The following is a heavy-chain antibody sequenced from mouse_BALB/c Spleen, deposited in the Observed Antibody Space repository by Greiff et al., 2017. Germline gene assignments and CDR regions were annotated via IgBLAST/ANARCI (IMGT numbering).Heavy chain of an antibody. CDR2: ISYDGSN. V-gene: IGHV3-6*02. D-gene: IGHD2-4*01. J-gene: IGHJ2*01. CDR1: GYSITSGYY. Sequence: EVQLQQSGPGLVKPSQSLSLTCSVTGYSITSGYYWNWIRQFPGNKLEWMGYISYDGSNNYNPSLKNRISITRDTSKNQFFLKLNSVTTEDTATYYCARGVMITLYFDYWGQGTTLTVSS. CDR3: ARGVMITLYFDY.